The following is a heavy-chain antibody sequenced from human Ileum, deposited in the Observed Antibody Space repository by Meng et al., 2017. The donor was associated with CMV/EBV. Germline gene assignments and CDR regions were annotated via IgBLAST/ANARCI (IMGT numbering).Heavy chain of an antibody. CDR2: ISFDGRNT. Sequence: GESLKISCVGSGFNFSSFVLHWVRHAPGKGLEWVAFISFDGRNTYYADSVKGRFTISTDNSENTLYLQMNSLRPEDSALYYSATGGWQQPRFDYWGQGTLVTVSS. D-gene: IGHD5-24*01. CDR3: ATGGWQQPRFDY. V-gene: IGHV3-30*04. J-gene: IGHJ4*02. CDR1: GFNFSSFV.